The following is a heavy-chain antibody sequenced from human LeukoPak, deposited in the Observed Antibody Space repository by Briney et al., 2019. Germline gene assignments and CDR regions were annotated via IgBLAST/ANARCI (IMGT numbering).Heavy chain of an antibody. CDR1: GFTFSSYD. Sequence: GGSLRLSCAASGFTFSSYDMHWVRQATGKGLEWVSAIGTAGDTYYPGSVKGRFTISRENAKNSLYLQMNSLRAGDTAVYYCARAIGSGSYRKTYYYYGMDVWGQGTTVTVSS. CDR3: ARAIGSGSYRKTYYYYGMDV. V-gene: IGHV3-13*01. D-gene: IGHD3-10*01. J-gene: IGHJ6*02. CDR2: IGTAGDT.